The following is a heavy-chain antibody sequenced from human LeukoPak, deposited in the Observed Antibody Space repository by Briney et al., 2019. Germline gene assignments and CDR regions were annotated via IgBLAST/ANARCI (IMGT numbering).Heavy chain of an antibody. J-gene: IGHJ4*02. CDR3: ARVMERLIIDN. Sequence: SETLSLTCTVSGGSISSYYWSWIRQPPGKGLEWIGYVYYSGGTNYNPSLKSRVTISVDTSKNQFSLRLSSVTAADTAVYYCARVMERLIIDNWGQGTLVTVSS. V-gene: IGHV4-59*01. D-gene: IGHD1-1*01. CDR2: VYYSGGT. CDR1: GGSISSYY.